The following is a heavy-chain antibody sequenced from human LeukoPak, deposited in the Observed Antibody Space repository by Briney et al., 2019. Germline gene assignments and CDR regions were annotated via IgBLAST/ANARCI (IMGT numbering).Heavy chain of an antibody. J-gene: IGHJ4*02. CDR3: ARVGYGDPIDY. V-gene: IGHV4-38-2*01. Sequence: SETLSLTCAVSGYSISSGYYWGWIRQPPGKALEWIGSIYHSGSTYYNPSLKSRVTISVDTSKNQFSLKLSSVTAADTAVYYCARVGYGDPIDYWGQGTLVTVSS. CDR1: GYSISSGYY. CDR2: IYHSGST. D-gene: IGHD4-17*01.